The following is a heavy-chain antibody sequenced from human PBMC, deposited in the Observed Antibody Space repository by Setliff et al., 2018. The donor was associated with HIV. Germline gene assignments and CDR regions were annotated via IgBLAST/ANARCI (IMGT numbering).Heavy chain of an antibody. V-gene: IGHV4-39*01. J-gene: IGHJ4*02. Sequence: SETLSLTCSVSGGPTTSNTYFWDWIRQAPGKGLEWIGSIYHSGNTYYNPSLKSRVSISVDTSKRQFSLKLTSVTAGDSALYYCARLRGQKATGWYYFDFWGQGALVTVSS. CDR1: GGPTTSNTYF. CDR2: IYHSGNT. CDR3: ARLRGQKATGWYYFDF. D-gene: IGHD6-19*01.